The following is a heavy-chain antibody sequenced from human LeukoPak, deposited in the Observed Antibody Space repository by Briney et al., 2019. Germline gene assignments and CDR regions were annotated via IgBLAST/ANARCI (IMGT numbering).Heavy chain of an antibody. V-gene: IGHV4-4*07. Sequence: SETLSLTCTVSGGSISSYYWSWIRQPAGKGLEWIGRIYTSGSANYNPPLKSRVTVSVDKSKNQFSLKLSSVTAADTAVYYCAREQIAAAGIVGYWGQENLVSVSS. CDR2: IYTSGSA. CDR1: GGSISSYY. D-gene: IGHD6-13*01. J-gene: IGHJ4*02. CDR3: AREQIAAAGIVGY.